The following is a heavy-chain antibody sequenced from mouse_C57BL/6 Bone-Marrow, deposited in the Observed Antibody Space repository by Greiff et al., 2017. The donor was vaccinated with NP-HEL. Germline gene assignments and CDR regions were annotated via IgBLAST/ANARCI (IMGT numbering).Heavy chain of an antibody. V-gene: IGHV1-64*01. CDR2: IHPYSGST. CDR3: YSNYEVDY. Sequence: QVQLQQPGAELVKPGASVKLSCKASGYTFTSYWMQWVKQRPGQGLEWIGMIHPYSGSTNYNEKFKSKATLTVDKSSSTAYMQLSSLTSEDSAVYYCYSNYEVDYWGQGTTLTVSS. D-gene: IGHD2-5*01. CDR1: GYTFTSYW. J-gene: IGHJ2*01.